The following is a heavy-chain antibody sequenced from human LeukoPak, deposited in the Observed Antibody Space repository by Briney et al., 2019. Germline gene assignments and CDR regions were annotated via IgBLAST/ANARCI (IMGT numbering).Heavy chain of an antibody. CDR1: GGSISSYY. CDR3: ARGRGPLNI. CDR2: IYYSASGST. J-gene: IGHJ3*02. V-gene: IGHV4-59*01. D-gene: IGHD3-10*01. Sequence: QPSETLSLTCTVSGGSISSYYWSWIRQPPGKGLEWIGYIYYSASGSTNYNPSLKSRVTISVDTSKNQFSLKLSSVTAADTAVYYCARGRGPLNIWGQEAMVTVSS.